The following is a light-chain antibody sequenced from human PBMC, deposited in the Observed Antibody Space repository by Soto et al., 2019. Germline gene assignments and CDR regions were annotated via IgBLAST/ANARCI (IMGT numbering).Light chain of an antibody. Sequence: DIQLTQSPSVLSASVGDRVTITCRASQGINSYLAWYQQKPGKVPKLLIYAASTLHSGVPSRFSGSGSGTDFTLTISSLQPEDVATYYCQQLNSYPRTFGQGTKVEIK. CDR3: QQLNSYPRT. J-gene: IGKJ1*01. CDR1: QGINSY. CDR2: AAS. V-gene: IGKV1-9*01.